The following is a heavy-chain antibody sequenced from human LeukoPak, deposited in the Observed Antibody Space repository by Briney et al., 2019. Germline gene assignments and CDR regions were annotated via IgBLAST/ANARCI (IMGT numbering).Heavy chain of an antibody. V-gene: IGHV4-34*01. D-gene: IGHD6-19*01. CDR2: INHSGST. J-gene: IGHJ4*02. CDR1: GGSFSGYY. Sequence: SSETLSLTCAVYGGSFSGYYWTWIRQPPGKGLEWIGEINHSGSTNYNPSLKSRVTISVDTSKNQFSLKLSSVTAADTAVYYCARGSLYSSGWYELGKYYFDYWGQGTLVTVSS. CDR3: ARGSLYSSGWYELGKYYFDY.